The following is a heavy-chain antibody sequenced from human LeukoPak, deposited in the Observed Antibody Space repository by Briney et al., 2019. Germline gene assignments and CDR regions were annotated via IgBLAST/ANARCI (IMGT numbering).Heavy chain of an antibody. CDR3: ARPSLGTGATPSNY. CDR2: INPNTGGT. V-gene: IGHV1-2*02. Sequence: VASLKVSCKASGYTFTGYFIRWGREGPEQRLGSMGWINPNTGGTIYAQNFQGRVTMTRDTSISTVYMDLTRLTSDDTAVYYCARPSLGTGATPSNYWGQGTLVTVSS. CDR1: GYTFTGYF. D-gene: IGHD2-8*02. J-gene: IGHJ4*02.